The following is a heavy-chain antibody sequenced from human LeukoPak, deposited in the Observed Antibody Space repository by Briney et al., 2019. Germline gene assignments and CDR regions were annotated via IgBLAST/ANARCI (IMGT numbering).Heavy chain of an antibody. CDR2: ISSSSSYI. Sequence: GGSLRLSCAASGFTFSSYSMNWVRQAPGKGLEWVSSISSSSSYIYYADSVKGRFTISRDNAKNSLYLQMNSLRAEDTAVYYCARSKPYGFWSGYQFYYYYYGMDVWGQGTTVTVSS. J-gene: IGHJ6*02. CDR3: ARSKPYGFWSGYQFYYYYYGMDV. V-gene: IGHV3-21*01. CDR1: GFTFSSYS. D-gene: IGHD3-3*01.